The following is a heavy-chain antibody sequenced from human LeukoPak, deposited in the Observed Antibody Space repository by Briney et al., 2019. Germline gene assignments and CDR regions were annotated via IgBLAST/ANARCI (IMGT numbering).Heavy chain of an antibody. CDR1: GFTFSSYA. Sequence: PGGSLRLSCAASGFTFSSYAMHWVRQAPGKGLEYVSAISSNGGSTYYANSVKSRFTISRDNSKNTLYLQMGSLRAEDMAVYYCARGVAPTSIDYWGQGTLVTVSS. J-gene: IGHJ4*02. CDR3: ARGVAPTSIDY. V-gene: IGHV3-64*01. CDR2: ISSNGGST. D-gene: IGHD2-15*01.